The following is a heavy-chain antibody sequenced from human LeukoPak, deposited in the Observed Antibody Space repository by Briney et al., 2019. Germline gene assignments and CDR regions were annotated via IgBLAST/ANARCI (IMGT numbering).Heavy chain of an antibody. D-gene: IGHD3-10*01. CDR3: AASITMFDY. Sequence: GGSLRLSCAASEFTLSSYAMNWVRQAPGKGLEWVANIKEDGSVKYYVESVKGRFTISRDNAKNSLYLQMNSLRAEDTAVYYCAASITMFDYWGQGTLVTVSS. CDR1: EFTLSSYA. V-gene: IGHV3-7*02. CDR2: IKEDGSVK. J-gene: IGHJ4*02.